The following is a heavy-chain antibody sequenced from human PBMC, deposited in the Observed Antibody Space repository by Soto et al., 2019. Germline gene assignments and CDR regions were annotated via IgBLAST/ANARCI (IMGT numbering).Heavy chain of an antibody. CDR2: ISAYNGNT. CDR3: AITNREVIAAAVTDRCGMDV. Sequence: QVQLVQSGAEVKKPGASVKVSCKASGYTFISYGISWVRQAPGQGLEWMGWISAYNGNTNYAQKFQGRVTMSTDTSTSTAYMELRSLRSDDTAVYYCAITNREVIAAAVTDRCGMDVWGQGTTVTVSS. J-gene: IGHJ6*02. V-gene: IGHV1-18*01. CDR1: GYTFISYG. D-gene: IGHD6-25*01.